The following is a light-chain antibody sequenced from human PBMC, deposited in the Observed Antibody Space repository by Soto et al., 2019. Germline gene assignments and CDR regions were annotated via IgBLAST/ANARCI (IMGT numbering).Light chain of an antibody. Sequence: QSALTQPASVSGSTGQSITISCTGASSDVGSYNLVSWYQQHPGKAPKLMIYEGSKRPSGVSNRFSGSKSGNTASLTISGLQAEDVADYYCCSYAGSSTVVFGGGTKVTVL. CDR1: SSDVGSYNL. CDR3: CSYAGSSTVV. J-gene: IGLJ2*01. V-gene: IGLV2-23*01. CDR2: EGS.